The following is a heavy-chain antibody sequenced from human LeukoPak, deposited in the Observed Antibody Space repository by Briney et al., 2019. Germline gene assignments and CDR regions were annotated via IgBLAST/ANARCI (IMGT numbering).Heavy chain of an antibody. D-gene: IGHD3-16*02. CDR1: GGSISSSGYY. V-gene: IGHV4-39*01. Sequence: ADTLSLTCTVSGGSISSSGYYWGWIRQPPGKGLEWIGSLYYSGSTYYNPSLKSRVTISIDTSKNQFSLKLSSVTAADTAVYYCARRSDQGGFDAFDIWGQGTMVTVSS. CDR3: ARRSDQGGFDAFDI. J-gene: IGHJ3*02. CDR2: LYYSGST.